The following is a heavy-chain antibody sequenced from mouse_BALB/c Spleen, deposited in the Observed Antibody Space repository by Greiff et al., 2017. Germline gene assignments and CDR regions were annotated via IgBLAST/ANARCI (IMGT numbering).Heavy chain of an antibody. CDR3: ARAYYRNSPYYFDY. CDR1: GFTFSSYG. CDR2: INSNGGST. J-gene: IGHJ2*01. D-gene: IGHD2-5*01. Sequence: EVQLQESGGGLVQPGGSLKLSCAASGFTFSSYGMSWVRQTPDKRLELVATINSNGGSTYYPDSVKGRFTISRANAKNTLYLQLSSLKSEDTAMYYCARAYYRNSPYYFDYWGQGTTLTVSS. V-gene: IGHV5-6-3*01.